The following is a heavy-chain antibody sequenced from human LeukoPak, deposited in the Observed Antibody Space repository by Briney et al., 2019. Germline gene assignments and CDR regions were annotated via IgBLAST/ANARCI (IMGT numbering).Heavy chain of an antibody. CDR3: AKLKGSWYEDY. CDR1: GFTFSSYA. J-gene: IGHJ4*02. CDR2: ISYDGSNK. Sequence: PGGSLRLSCAASGFTFSSYAMHWVRQAPGKGLEWVAVISYDGSNKYYADSVKGRFTISRDNSKNTLYLQMNSLRAEDTAVYYCAKLKGSWYEDYWGQGTLVTVSS. V-gene: IGHV3-30*04. D-gene: IGHD6-13*01.